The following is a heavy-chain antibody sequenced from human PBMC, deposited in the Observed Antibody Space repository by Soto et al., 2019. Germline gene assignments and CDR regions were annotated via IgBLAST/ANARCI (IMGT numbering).Heavy chain of an antibody. CDR2: INAGNGNT. Sequence: GASVKVSCKASGYTFTSYAMHWVRKAPGQRLEWMGWINAGNGNTKYSQKFQGRVTITRDTSASTAYMELSSLRSEDTAVYYCARDLKGGYSSSYFEYWGQGTLVTVSS. V-gene: IGHV1-3*01. CDR1: GYTFTSYA. J-gene: IGHJ4*02. D-gene: IGHD6-13*01. CDR3: ARDLKGGYSSSYFEY.